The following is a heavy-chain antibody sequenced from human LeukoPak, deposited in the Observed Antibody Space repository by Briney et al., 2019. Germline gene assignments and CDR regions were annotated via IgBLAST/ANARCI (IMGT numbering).Heavy chain of an antibody. CDR3: ARVSTGGRYDY. J-gene: IGHJ4*02. Sequence: PSETLSLTCTVSGYSISSGYYWGWIRQPPGKGLEWIGRIFSTGSTNYNPSLKSRVTMSVDTSKNQFSLKLSSVTAADTAVYYCARVSTGGRYDYWGQGTLVTVSS. CDR1: GYSISSGYY. CDR2: IFSTGST. D-gene: IGHD1-14*01. V-gene: IGHV4-38-2*02.